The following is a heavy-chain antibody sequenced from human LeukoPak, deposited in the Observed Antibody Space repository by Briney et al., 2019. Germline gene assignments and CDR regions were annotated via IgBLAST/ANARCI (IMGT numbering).Heavy chain of an antibody. J-gene: IGHJ5*02. CDR3: ARPYYYDSRIDP. Sequence: SETLSLTCTVSGGSITSCDYYWSWIRQPPGQGLEWIAYMYYSGSTYYNPSLKGRVTMSADTSKNQFSLKLSSVTAADTAVYYCARPYYYDSRIDPWGQGTLVTVSS. V-gene: IGHV4-30-4*01. CDR1: GGSITSCDYY. D-gene: IGHD3-22*01. CDR2: MYYSGST.